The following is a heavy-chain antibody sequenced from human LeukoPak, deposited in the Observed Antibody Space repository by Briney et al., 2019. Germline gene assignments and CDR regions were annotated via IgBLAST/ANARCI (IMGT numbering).Heavy chain of an antibody. Sequence: SETLSLTCTVSGGSVSSSAYHWGWIRQPPGKGLEWIGSIHYSGRTYYNPSLKSRVTISVDTSKNQFSLKLSSVTAADTAVFYCARGYCSGGSCYDAFDIWGQGTMVTVSS. J-gene: IGHJ3*02. D-gene: IGHD2-15*01. CDR2: IHYSGRT. V-gene: IGHV4-39*07. CDR1: GGSVSSSAYH. CDR3: ARGYCSGGSCYDAFDI.